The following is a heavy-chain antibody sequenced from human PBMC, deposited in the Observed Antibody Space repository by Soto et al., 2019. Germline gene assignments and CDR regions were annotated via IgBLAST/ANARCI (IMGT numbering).Heavy chain of an antibody. CDR1: GFTFSSYG. V-gene: IGHV3-30*18. CDR3: GKGYGSGGSCYFYCYYGMDV. Sequence: QVQLVESGGGVVQPGRSLRLSCAASGFTFSSYGMHWVRQAPGKGLEWVAVISYDGSNKYYADSVKGRFTISRDNSXXTXYXPMNGLRTEDTAVYYCGKGYGSGGSCYFYCYYGMDVWGQGTTVAVSS. CDR2: ISYDGSNK. D-gene: IGHD2-15*01. J-gene: IGHJ6*02.